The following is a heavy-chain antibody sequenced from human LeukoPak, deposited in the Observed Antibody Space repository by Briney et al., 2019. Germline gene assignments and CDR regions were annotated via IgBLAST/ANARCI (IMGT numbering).Heavy chain of an antibody. D-gene: IGHD3-10*01. V-gene: IGHV3-30-3*01. J-gene: IGHJ4*02. CDR1: GFTFSTYA. CDR3: ARTTTPHYYGSGSYALGY. Sequence: PGGSLRLSCAASGFTFSTYAFHWVRQGPGKGLEWVAVISYDGSNKFYADSVKGRFTISRDNSKNTLYLQMSSLSAEDTAVYYCARTTTPHYYGSGSYALGYWGQGTLVTVPS. CDR2: ISYDGSNK.